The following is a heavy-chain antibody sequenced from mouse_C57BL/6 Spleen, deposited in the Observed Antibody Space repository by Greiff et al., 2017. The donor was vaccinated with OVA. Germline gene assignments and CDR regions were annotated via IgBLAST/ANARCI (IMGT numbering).Heavy chain of an antibody. Sequence: EVQRVESGGGLVQPGGSLKLSCAASGFTFSDYYMYWVRQTPEKRLEWVAYISNGGGSTYYPDTVKGRFTISRDNAKNTLYLQMSRLKSEDTAMYYYARPRATRDWYFDVWGTGTTVTVSS. D-gene: IGHD1-1*01. CDR1: GFTFSDYY. CDR2: ISNGGGST. J-gene: IGHJ1*03. V-gene: IGHV5-12*01. CDR3: ARPRATRDWYFDV.